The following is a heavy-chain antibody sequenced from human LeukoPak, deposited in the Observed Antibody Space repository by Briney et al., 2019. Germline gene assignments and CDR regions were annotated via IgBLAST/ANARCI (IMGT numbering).Heavy chain of an antibody. CDR1: AFTFSSYA. CDR3: AKDHDALVPAAQFDY. D-gene: IGHD2-2*01. CDR2: ISGSGGST. J-gene: IGHJ4*02. Sequence: GGSLRLSCAASAFTFSSYAMTWVRQAPGKGLEWVSVISGSGGSTYYADSVKGRFTISRDNSKNTLYLQMTSLRAGDTAVYYCAKDHDALVPAAQFDYWGQGTLVTVSS. V-gene: IGHV3-23*01.